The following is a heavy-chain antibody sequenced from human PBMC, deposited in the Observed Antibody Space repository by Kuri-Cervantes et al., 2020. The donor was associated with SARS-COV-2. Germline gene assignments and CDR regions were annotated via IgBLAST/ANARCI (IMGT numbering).Heavy chain of an antibody. CDR3: ARSTNPSSSGNWFDP. V-gene: IGHV2-70*11. D-gene: IGHD6-6*01. CDR1: GFSLSTSGMC. CDR2: IDWDDDK. J-gene: IGHJ5*02. Sequence: SGPTLVKPTQTLTLTCTFSGFSLSTSGMCVSWIRQPPGKALECLARIDWDDDKYYSTSLKTRLTISKDTSKNQVVLTMTNMDPVDTATYYCARSTNPSSSGNWFDPWGQGTLVTVSS.